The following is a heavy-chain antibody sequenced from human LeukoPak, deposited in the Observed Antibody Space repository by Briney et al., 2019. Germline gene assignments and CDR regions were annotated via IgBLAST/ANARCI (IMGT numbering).Heavy chain of an antibody. J-gene: IGHJ4*02. V-gene: IGHV3-30*18. Sequence: GGSLRLSCAASGFTFGSYGMHWVRQAPGKGLEWVAVISYDGSNKYYADSVKGRFTISRDNSKNTLYLQMNSLRAEDTAVYYCAKDTYYYGSGSYNYWGQGTLVTVSS. CDR1: GFTFGSYG. D-gene: IGHD3-10*01. CDR3: AKDTYYYGSGSYNY. CDR2: ISYDGSNK.